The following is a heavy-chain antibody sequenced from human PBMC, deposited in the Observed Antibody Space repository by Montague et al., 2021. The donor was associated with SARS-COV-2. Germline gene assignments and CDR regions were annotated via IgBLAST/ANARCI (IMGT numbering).Heavy chain of an antibody. D-gene: IGHD6-13*01. J-gene: IGHJ6*02. Sequence: SETRSLTCTVSGGSISSSSYYWGWIRQPPGKGLEWIGSIYYSGSTYYNPSLKSRVTISVDTSKNQFSLKLSSVTAADTAVYYCARVGPQQLVRLSGMDVCGQGTTVTVSS. V-gene: IGHV4-39*07. CDR3: ARVGPQQLVRLSGMDV. CDR1: GGSISSSSYY. CDR2: IYYSGST.